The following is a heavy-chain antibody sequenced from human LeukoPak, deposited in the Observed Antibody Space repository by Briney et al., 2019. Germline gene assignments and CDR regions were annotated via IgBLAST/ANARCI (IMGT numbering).Heavy chain of an antibody. D-gene: IGHD5-24*01. J-gene: IGHJ4*02. Sequence: GGSLRLSCAGSGFTFSSYNMAWVRQAPGKGLQLISYISSGSSTVYYADSVKGRFTISRDNAKNSLYLHMNGLRDEDTAVYYCARDFVEMATITGDSWGQGTLVTVSP. CDR3: ARDFVEMATITGDS. V-gene: IGHV3-48*02. CDR1: GFTFSSYN. CDR2: ISSGSSTV.